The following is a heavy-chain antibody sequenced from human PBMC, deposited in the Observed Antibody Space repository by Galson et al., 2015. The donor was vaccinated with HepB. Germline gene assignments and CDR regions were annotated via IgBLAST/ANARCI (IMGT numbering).Heavy chain of an antibody. V-gene: IGHV3-21*01. CDR2: ISSSSSYI. J-gene: IGHJ6*03. Sequence: SLRLSCAASGFTFSRYSMNWVRQAPGKGLEYVSFISSSSSYIYYADSVKGRFTISRDNAKNSLYLQMNSLTAEDTAVYYCASVNYVEYGNYNHHYMDVWGKGTTVTVSS. D-gene: IGHD4-17*01. CDR3: ASVNYVEYGNYNHHYMDV. CDR1: GFTFSRYS.